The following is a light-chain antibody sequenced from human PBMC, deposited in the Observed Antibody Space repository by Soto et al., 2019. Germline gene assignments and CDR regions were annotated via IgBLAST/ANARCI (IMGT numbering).Light chain of an antibody. Sequence: QSVLAQPASVSGSPGQSITISCTGTSSDVGGFDYVSWYQQRPGKVPKLIIHNVSNRPSGVSDRFSGSKSGNTASLTISGLQADDEADYYCSSYASTSFLVVFGGGTQLTVL. CDR3: SSYASTSFLVV. V-gene: IGLV2-14*01. CDR2: NVS. J-gene: IGLJ7*01. CDR1: SSDVGGFDY.